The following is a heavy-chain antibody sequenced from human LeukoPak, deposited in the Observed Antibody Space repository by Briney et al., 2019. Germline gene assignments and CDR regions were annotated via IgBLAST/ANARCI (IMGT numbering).Heavy chain of an antibody. Sequence: GGSLRLSCAASGFTFSAYGMHWVRQAPGKGLEWVAFIRSDGSDKQYGDSVKGRFTISRDNSKNTLFLQMNSLRAEDTAVYYRAKTYSNSWYFDYWGQGTLVTVSS. CDR1: GFTFSAYG. D-gene: IGHD6-13*01. V-gene: IGHV3-30*02. CDR2: IRSDGSDK. J-gene: IGHJ4*02. CDR3: AKTYSNSWYFDY.